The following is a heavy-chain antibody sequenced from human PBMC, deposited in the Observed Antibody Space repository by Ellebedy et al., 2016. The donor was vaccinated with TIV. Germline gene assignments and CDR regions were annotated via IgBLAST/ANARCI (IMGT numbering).Heavy chain of an antibody. CDR1: GYPITSGGYS. CDR3: ARETNWYYFDF. Sequence: SETLSLXXTVSGYPITSGGYSWTCIRHPPGKDLDWIWYIFPGGRRKSNPSLQSRVAISIDTSNNQFSLRLTSLTAADTAVYYCARETNWYYFDFWGQGSLVTVSS. CDR2: IFPGGRR. J-gene: IGHJ4*02. V-gene: IGHV4-30-2*01. D-gene: IGHD7-27*01.